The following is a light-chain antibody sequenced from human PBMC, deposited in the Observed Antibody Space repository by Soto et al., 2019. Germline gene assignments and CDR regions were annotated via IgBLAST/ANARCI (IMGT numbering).Light chain of an antibody. Sequence: EIQTHQSPSSLSASVGDSVTITCRASQSISSWLAWYQQKPGKAPKILMYSASSLEGGVPSRFSGSGSGTEFNLTIRRLQPDDFATYECQQYNSYTWTFGQRARVEVK. CDR2: SAS. CDR1: QSISSW. CDR3: QQYNSYTWT. V-gene: IGKV1-5*01. J-gene: IGKJ1*01.